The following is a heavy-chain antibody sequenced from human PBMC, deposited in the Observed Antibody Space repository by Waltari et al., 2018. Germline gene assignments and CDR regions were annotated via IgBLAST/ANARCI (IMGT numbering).Heavy chain of an antibody. D-gene: IGHD1-7*01. CDR3: ARGAELQRNYFYYYYGMDV. CDR2: IYTSGST. Sequence: QVQLQESGPGLVKPSETLSLTCTVSGGSISSYYWSWLRPPAGQGLEWIGRIYTSGSTNYNPSLKSRVTMSVDTSKNQFSLKLSSVTAADTAVYYCARGAELQRNYFYYYYGMDVWGQGTTVTVSS. V-gene: IGHV4-4*07. CDR1: GGSISSYY. J-gene: IGHJ6*02.